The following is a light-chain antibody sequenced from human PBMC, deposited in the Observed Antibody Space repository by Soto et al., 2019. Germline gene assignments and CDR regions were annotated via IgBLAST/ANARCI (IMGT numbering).Light chain of an antibody. CDR3: QHYNSYSEA. V-gene: IGKV1-5*03. Sequence: DIQMTQAPSTLSGSLGYRITITWRASQTISSWLAWYQQKTGKATKLLIYKASTIKSGVPSRFSGSGSGTEFTLTISSLQPDEFATYDCQHYNSYSEAFGQGTKVEIK. J-gene: IGKJ1*01. CDR2: KAS. CDR1: QTISSW.